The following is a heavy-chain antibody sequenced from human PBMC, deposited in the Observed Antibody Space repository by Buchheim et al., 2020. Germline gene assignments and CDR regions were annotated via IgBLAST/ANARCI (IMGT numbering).Heavy chain of an antibody. D-gene: IGHD6-6*01. CDR1: GFTFSDYY. V-gene: IGHV3-11*01. J-gene: IGHJ4*02. CDR2: ITNSGTKI. Sequence: QVQLVASGGGLVKPGGSLRLSCAASGFTFSDYYMVWIRQTPGKGLEWLSSITNSGTKIDYADSVKGRFTISRDNAKNSRYLQMSSLRAEDTAVYYCARRLYSTSSAFDYWGQGTL. CDR3: ARRLYSTSSAFDY.